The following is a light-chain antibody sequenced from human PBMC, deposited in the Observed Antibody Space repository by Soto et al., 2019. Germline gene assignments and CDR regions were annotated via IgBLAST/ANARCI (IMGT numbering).Light chain of an antibody. J-gene: IGKJ2*01. CDR1: QSVSSTS. CDR3: QQYGSSPVT. V-gene: IGKV3-20*01. CDR2: GAS. Sequence: EIVLTQSPGTLSLSPGERATLSCRASQSVSSTSLAWYQQKPGQAPRLLIYGASSRATGIPDRFSGSGSGTDFTLTISRLEPEDFAVYYCQQYGSSPVTFGQGTKLEIK.